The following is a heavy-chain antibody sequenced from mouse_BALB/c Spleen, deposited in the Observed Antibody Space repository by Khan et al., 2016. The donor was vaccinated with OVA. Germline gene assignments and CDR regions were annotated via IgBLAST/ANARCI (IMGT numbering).Heavy chain of an antibody. CDR1: GFNIKDTY. J-gene: IGHJ3*01. Sequence: VQLQQSGAELVKPGASVKLSCTASGFNIKDTYMHWVKQRPEQGPEWIGRIDPANGDIKYDPKFQDKATITADTSSNTAYLQVNSLTSEDTAVYYCATLNGYPLAYWGQGTLVSVSA. V-gene: IGHV14-3*02. D-gene: IGHD2-2*01. CDR3: ATLNGYPLAY. CDR2: IDPANGDI.